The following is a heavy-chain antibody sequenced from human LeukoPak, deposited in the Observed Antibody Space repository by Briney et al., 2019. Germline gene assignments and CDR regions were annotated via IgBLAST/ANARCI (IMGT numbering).Heavy chain of an antibody. CDR2: ISYDGSNK. CDR3: ARDHSSSWCIDY. J-gene: IGHJ4*02. D-gene: IGHD6-13*01. Sequence: GGSLRLSCAASGFTFSSYAMHWVRQAPGKGLEWVAVISYDGSNKYYADSVKGRFTISRDNSKNTLYLQMNGLRAEDTAVYYCARDHSSSWCIDYWGQGTLVTVSS. CDR1: GFTFSSYA. V-gene: IGHV3-30-3*01.